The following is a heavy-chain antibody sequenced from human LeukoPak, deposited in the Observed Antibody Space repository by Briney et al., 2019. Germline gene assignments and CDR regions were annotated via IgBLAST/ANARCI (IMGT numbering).Heavy chain of an antibody. J-gene: IGHJ4*02. D-gene: IGHD3-22*01. V-gene: IGHV3-21*03. CDR1: GFTFSSYS. Sequence: GGSLRLSCAASGFTFSSYSMNWVRQAPGKGLEWVSSISSSSSYIYYADSVKGRFTISRDNAKNSLYLQMNSLRAEDTAVYYCARVPRDYYDSSGCYWGQGTLVTVSS. CDR3: ARVPRDYYDSSGCY. CDR2: ISSSSSYI.